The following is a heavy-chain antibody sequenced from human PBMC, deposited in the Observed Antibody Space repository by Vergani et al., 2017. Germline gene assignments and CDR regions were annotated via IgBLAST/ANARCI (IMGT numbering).Heavy chain of an antibody. V-gene: IGHV1-69*01. CDR3: ASYFYDFQDNSGFDP. D-gene: IGHD3-22*01. Sequence: QVQLVQSGAEVKKPGSSVKVSCKASGGTFSSYAISWVRQAPGQGLEWMGGIIPIFGTANCAQKFQGRVTITADESTSTAYMELSSLRSEDTAVYYCASYFYDFQDNSGFDPWGQGTLVTVSS. CDR2: IIPIFGTA. J-gene: IGHJ5*02. CDR1: GGTFSSYA.